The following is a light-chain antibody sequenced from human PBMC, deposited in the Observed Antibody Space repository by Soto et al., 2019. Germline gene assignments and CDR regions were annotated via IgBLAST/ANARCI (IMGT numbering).Light chain of an antibody. CDR2: SDN. J-gene: IGLJ1*01. CDR1: SSNIGSNA. Sequence: QAVLTQPPSESGTPGQRVTISCSGSSSNIGSNAVNWYQQLPGTAPKVLIHSDNRRPSGVPDRFSGSKSGTSASLAISGLQSEDEADYYCAAWDDRLSGYVFGTGTKVTVL. CDR3: AAWDDRLSGYV. V-gene: IGLV1-44*01.